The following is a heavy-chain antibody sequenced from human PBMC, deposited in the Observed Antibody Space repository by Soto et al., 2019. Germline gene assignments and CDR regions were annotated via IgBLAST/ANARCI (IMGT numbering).Heavy chain of an antibody. CDR1: GYSFTSYW. D-gene: IGHD2-2*02. CDR3: ARTGTPYCSSTSCYKRWDYYYGMDV. CDR2: IYPGDSDT. V-gene: IGHV5-51*01. Sequence: GESLKISCNGSGYSFTSYWICWVRQMPGKGLEWMGIIYPGDSDTRYSPSFQGQVTISADKSISTAYLQWSSLKASDTAMYYCARTGTPYCSSTSCYKRWDYYYGMDVWGQGTTVTVS. J-gene: IGHJ6*02.